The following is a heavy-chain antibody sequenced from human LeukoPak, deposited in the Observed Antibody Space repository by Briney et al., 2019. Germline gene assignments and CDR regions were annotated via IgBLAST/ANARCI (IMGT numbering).Heavy chain of an antibody. CDR1: GYTFTSYD. J-gene: IGHJ6*03. V-gene: IGHV1-8*01. D-gene: IGHD5-18*01. CDR2: MNPNSGNT. CDR3: ARVLYSCGTYYYYMDV. Sequence: ASVKVSCKASGYTFTSYDINWVRQATGQGLEWMGWMNPNSGNTGYAQKFQGRVTMTRNTSISTAYMELSSLRSEDTAVYYCARVLYSCGTYYYYMDVWGKGTTVTVSS.